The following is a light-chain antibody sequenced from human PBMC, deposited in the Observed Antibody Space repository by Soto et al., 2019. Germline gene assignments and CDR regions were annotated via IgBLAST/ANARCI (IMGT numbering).Light chain of an antibody. J-gene: IGKJ1*01. V-gene: IGKV3-20*01. CDR1: QSVSNNY. CDR2: DAS. Sequence: ENVFTQSPGTPSLSPREKDTLSFRALQSVSNNYLAWYQQKPGQAPRLLIADASRRATGIPDRFSGRGSGTEFTLTISRLEPEDFAVYYCQQCARSPLTFGQGTKVDIK. CDR3: QQCARSPLT.